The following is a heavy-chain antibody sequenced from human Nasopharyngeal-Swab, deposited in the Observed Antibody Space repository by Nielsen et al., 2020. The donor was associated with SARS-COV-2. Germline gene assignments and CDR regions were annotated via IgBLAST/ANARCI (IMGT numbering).Heavy chain of an antibody. CDR2: IWYDGSNK. V-gene: IGHV3-33*01. J-gene: IGHJ5*02. Sequence: WIRQPPGKGLEWVAVIWYDGSNKYYADSVKGRFTISRDNSKSTLYLQMNSLRAEDTAVYYCARDWTRYSSSPQTWFDPWGQGTLVTVSS. D-gene: IGHD6-6*01. CDR3: ARDWTRYSSSPQTWFDP.